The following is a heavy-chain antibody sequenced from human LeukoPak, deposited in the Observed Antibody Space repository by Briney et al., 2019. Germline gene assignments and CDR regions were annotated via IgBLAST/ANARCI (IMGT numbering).Heavy chain of an antibody. Sequence: GGSLRLSCAASGFTFSSYWMSWVRQAPGKGLEWVANIKQDGSEKYYVDSVKGRFTISRDNAKNSLYLQMNSLRAEDTAVYYCERAWFGRVGATIYGYWGQGTLVTVSS. CDR3: ERAWFGRVGATIYGY. V-gene: IGHV3-7*01. D-gene: IGHD1-26*01. CDR2: IKQDGSEK. J-gene: IGHJ4*02. CDR1: GFTFSSYW.